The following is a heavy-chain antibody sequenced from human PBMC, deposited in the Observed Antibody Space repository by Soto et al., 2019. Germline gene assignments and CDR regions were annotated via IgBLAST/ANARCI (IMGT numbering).Heavy chain of an antibody. V-gene: IGHV1-69*06. J-gene: IGHJ4*02. Sequence: QVQLVQSGAEVKKPGSSVTVSCKASGGTFSTYAITWVRQAPGQGLEWLGGIIPIFGTTDYARKFQGRVTITAAKSTSTVFIELSSLTSEDTAVYYCARGVGAYYFDYWGQGTLVTVSS. CDR1: GGTFSTYA. CDR2: IIPIFGTT. CDR3: ARGVGAYYFDY. D-gene: IGHD1-26*01.